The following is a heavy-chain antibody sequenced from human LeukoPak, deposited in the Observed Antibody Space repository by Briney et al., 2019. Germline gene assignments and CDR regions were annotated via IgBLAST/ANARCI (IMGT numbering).Heavy chain of an antibody. Sequence: PSETLSLTCAVSGGSVTSGAYSWTWIRQPPGKGLEWIGYFYHSGSTYYNPSLKSRVTISVDRSKNQFSPKLGSVTAADTAVYYCASVPAAAHRGYFDFWGQGTLVTVSS. CDR1: GGSVTSGAYS. D-gene: IGHD6-13*01. CDR3: ASVPAAAHRGYFDF. J-gene: IGHJ4*02. CDR2: FYHSGST. V-gene: IGHV4-30-2*01.